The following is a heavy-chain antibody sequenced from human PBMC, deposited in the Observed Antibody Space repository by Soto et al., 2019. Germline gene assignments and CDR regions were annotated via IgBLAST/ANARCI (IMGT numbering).Heavy chain of an antibody. V-gene: IGHV4-39*01. J-gene: IGHJ5*02. Sequence: PSETLSLTCTVSGGSISSSSYYWGWIRQPPGKGLEWIGSIYYSGSTYYNPSLKSRVTISVDTSKNQFSLKLSSVTAADTAVYYCAGNLRFLAPPVENWFDPWGQGTLVTVS. CDR2: IYYSGST. D-gene: IGHD3-3*01. CDR1: GGSISSSSYY. CDR3: AGNLRFLAPPVENWFDP.